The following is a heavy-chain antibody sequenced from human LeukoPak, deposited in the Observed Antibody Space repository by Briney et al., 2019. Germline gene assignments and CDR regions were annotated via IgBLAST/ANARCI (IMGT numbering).Heavy chain of an antibody. D-gene: IGHD4-17*01. V-gene: IGHV3-53*04. CDR3: AKGRGTTVTSAANY. CDR2: IYSGGTT. J-gene: IGHJ4*02. CDR1: GFTVSTNC. Sequence: GGSLRLSCAASGFTVSTNCMTWVRQAPGKGLEWVSTIYSGGTTYYADSVMGRFTISRHNSRNTLYLQMNSLRAEDTAVYYCAKGRGTTVTSAANYWGQGTLVTVSS.